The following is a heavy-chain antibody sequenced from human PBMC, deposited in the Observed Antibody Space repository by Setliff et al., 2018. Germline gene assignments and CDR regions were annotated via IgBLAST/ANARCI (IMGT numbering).Heavy chain of an antibody. J-gene: IGHJ4*02. D-gene: IGHD1-7*01. V-gene: IGHV1-69*13. CDR2: IIPIFGTA. CDR1: GGTFSRYA. CDR3: ARLPHTPNWNYRREVFDY. Sequence: SVKVSCKASGGTFSRYAISWVRQAPGQGLEWMGGIIPIFGTANYAQKFQGRVTITADESTSTVYMELSSLRSEDTAVYYCARLPHTPNWNYRREVFDYWGQGTLVTVSS.